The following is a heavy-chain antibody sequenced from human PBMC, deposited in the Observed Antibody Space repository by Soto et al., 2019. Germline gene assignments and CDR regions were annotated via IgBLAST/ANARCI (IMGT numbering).Heavy chain of an antibody. CDR3: ARDSRIAAAGKSYYYYGMDV. V-gene: IGHV4-31*03. J-gene: IGHJ6*02. CDR2: IYYSGST. Sequence: SETLSLTCTVSVGSISSGGYYWSWIRQHPGKGLEWIGYIYYSGSTYYNPSLKSRVTISVDTSKNQFSLKLSSVTAADTAVYYCARDSRIAAAGKSYYYYGMDVWGQGTTVTVSS. D-gene: IGHD6-13*01. CDR1: VGSISSGGYY.